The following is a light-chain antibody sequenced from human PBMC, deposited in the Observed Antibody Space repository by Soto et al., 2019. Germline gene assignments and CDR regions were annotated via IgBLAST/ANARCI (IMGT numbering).Light chain of an antibody. J-gene: IGKJ1*01. V-gene: IGKV1-5*03. Sequence: DIQMTQSPSTLSGSVGDIFTITCRASQTISSWLAWYQQKPGKAPKRLIYKASTLKSGVPSRFSGSGSGTEFTLTISSLQPDDCATYYCQHYNSYSEAFGQGTKV. CDR2: KAS. CDR3: QHYNSYSEA. CDR1: QTISSW.